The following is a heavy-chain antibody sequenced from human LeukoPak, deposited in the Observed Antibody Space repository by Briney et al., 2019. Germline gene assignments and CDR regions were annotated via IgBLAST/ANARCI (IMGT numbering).Heavy chain of an antibody. CDR1: GYTFTGYY. D-gene: IGHD3-9*01. CDR3: ARVGRDLRYFDWLNYYYYMDV. CDR2: INPNSGGT. J-gene: IGHJ6*03. Sequence: ASVKVSCKASGYTFTGYYMHWVRQAPGQGLEWMGWINPNSGGTNYAQKFQGRVTMTRDTSISTAYMELSRLRSDDTAVYYCARVGRDLRYFDWLNYYYYMDVWGKGTTVTISS. V-gene: IGHV1-2*02.